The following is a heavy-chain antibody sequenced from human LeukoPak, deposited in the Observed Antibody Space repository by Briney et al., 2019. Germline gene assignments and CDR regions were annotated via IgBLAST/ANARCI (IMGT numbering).Heavy chain of an antibody. CDR1: GFTFSSYG. CDR3: AKDLILRVTPLFYYYYGMDV. CDR2: ISYDGSNK. D-gene: IGHD4-23*01. V-gene: IGHV3-30*18. J-gene: IGHJ6*02. Sequence: GGSLRLSCAASGFTFSSYGMHWVRQAPGKGLEWVAVISYDGSNKYYADSVKGRFTISRDNSKNTLYLQMNSLRAEDTAVYYCAKDLILRVTPLFYYYYGMDVWGQGTTVTVSS.